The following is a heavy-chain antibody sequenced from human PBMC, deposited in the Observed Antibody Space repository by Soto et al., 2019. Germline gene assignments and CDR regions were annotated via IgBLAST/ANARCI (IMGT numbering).Heavy chain of an antibody. J-gene: IGHJ4*02. CDR3: ARDHTGGAVAPNY. CDR1: GYTFTSYG. Sequence: ASVKVSCKASGYTFTSYGISWVRQAPGQRLEWMGWINAGNGATKYSQNFQDRVTMARDTSTSTVFMELSSLRSEDTAVYYCARDHTGGAVAPNYWGQGTLVTVSS. V-gene: IGHV1-18*01. D-gene: IGHD6-19*01. CDR2: INAGNGAT.